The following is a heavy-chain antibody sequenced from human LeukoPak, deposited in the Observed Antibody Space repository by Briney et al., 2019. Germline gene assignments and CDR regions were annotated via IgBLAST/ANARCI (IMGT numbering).Heavy chain of an antibody. Sequence: GGSLRLSRAASGFAFSSYAMSWVRQAPGKGLEWVSAISGSGSITYYAESMKGRFTISRDNSKNTLYLQMNSLRAEDTAVYYCAKGRSITIFGVAPSGYWGQGTLVTVSS. CDR2: ISGSGSIT. CDR1: GFAFSSYA. J-gene: IGHJ4*02. D-gene: IGHD3-3*01. V-gene: IGHV3-23*01. CDR3: AKGRSITIFGVAPSGY.